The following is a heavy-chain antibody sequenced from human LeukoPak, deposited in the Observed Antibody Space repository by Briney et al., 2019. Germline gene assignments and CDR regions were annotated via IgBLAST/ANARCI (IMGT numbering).Heavy chain of an antibody. V-gene: IGHV4-39*07. D-gene: IGHD3-9*01. J-gene: IGHJ4*02. CDR2: IYYSGSA. Sequence: ASETLSLTCTVSGGSISSSSYYWGWIRQPPGKGLEWIGSIYYSGSAYYNPSLKSRVTISVDTSKNQFSLKLSSVTAADTAVYYCARGPPHYDILTGYPLGNYFDYWGQGTLVTVSS. CDR1: GGSISSSSYY. CDR3: ARGPPHYDILTGYPLGNYFDY.